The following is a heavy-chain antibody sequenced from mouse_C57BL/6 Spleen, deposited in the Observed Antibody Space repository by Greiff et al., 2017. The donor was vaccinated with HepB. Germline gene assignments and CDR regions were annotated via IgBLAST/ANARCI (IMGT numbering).Heavy chain of an antibody. V-gene: IGHV1-82*01. J-gene: IGHJ2*01. CDR3: ARPYGNYLYYFDY. CDR2: IYPGNGDT. CDR1: GYAFSSSW. Sequence: VKLMESGPELVKPGASVKISCKASGYAFSSSWMNWVKQRPGKGLEWIGLIYPGNGDTNYNGKFKGKATLTADKSSSTAYMQLSSLTSEDSAVYFCARPYGNYLYYFDYWGQGTTLTVSS. D-gene: IGHD2-1*01.